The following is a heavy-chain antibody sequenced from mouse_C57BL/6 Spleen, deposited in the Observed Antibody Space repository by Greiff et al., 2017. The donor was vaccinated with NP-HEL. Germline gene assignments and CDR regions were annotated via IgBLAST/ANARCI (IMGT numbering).Heavy chain of an antibody. CDR3: ARTGGNYGGGMDY. J-gene: IGHJ4*01. D-gene: IGHD2-1*01. CDR1: GYSITSGYY. Sequence: ESGPGLVKPSQSLSLTCSVTGYSITSGYYWNWIRQFPGNKLEWMGYISYDGSNNYNPSLKNRISITRDTSKNQFFLKLNSVTTEDTATYYCARTGGNYGGGMDYWGQGTSVTVSS. V-gene: IGHV3-6*01. CDR2: ISYDGSN.